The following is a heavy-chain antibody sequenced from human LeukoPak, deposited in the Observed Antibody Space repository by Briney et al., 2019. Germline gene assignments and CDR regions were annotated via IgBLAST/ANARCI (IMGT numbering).Heavy chain of an antibody. V-gene: IGHV3-23*01. Sequence: QTGGSLGLSCAASGFTFSSYAMSWVRQPPGKGLEWVSSFGAGTYYADSVKGRFTISRDNSKNTLYLQMKSLRAEDTAVYYCARTDETAPAEDFQHWGQGTLVTVSS. J-gene: IGHJ1*01. D-gene: IGHD2-21*02. CDR3: ARTDETAPAEDFQH. CDR2: FGAGT. CDR1: GFTFSSYA.